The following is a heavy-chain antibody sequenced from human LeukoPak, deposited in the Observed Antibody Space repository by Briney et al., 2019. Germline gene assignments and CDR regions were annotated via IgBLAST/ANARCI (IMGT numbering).Heavy chain of an antibody. CDR3: ARSSPYCTNGVCYHY. J-gene: IGHJ4*02. CDR2: IYHSGST. Sequence: PGGSLRLSCAASGFTFGSYAMNWVRQAPGKGLEWIGEIYHSGSTNYNPSLKSRVTISVDKSKNQFSLKLSSVTAADTAVYYCARSSPYCTNGVCYHYWGQGTLVTVSS. D-gene: IGHD2-8*01. CDR1: GFTFGSYAM. V-gene: IGHV4-4*02.